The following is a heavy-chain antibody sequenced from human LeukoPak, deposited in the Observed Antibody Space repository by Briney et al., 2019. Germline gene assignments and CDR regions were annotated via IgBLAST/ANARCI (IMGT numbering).Heavy chain of an antibody. CDR1: GYTFTSYA. J-gene: IGHJ5*02. D-gene: IGHD6-13*01. CDR2: INTNTGNP. Sequence: ASVKVSCKASGYTFTSYAMNWVRQAPGQGLEWMGWINTNTGNPTYAQGFTGRFVFSLDTSVSTAYLQISSLKAEDTAVYYCARDPLPWSPVLAAVRYWFDPWGQGTLVTVSS. V-gene: IGHV7-4-1*02. CDR3: ARDPLPWSPVLAAVRYWFDP.